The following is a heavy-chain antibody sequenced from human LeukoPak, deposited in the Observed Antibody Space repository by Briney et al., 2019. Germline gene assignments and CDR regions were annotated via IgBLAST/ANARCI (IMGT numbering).Heavy chain of an antibody. Sequence: GGSLRLSCAASGFTFSSYAMNWVRQAPGKGLEWVSSISGSVRSTYYADSVKGRFTISRDNFRNTLYLQMNSLRAEDAAVYYCAKIGSAANTDYWGQGTLVIVSS. CDR1: GFTFSSYA. J-gene: IGHJ4*02. CDR3: AKIGSAANTDY. D-gene: IGHD1-26*01. CDR2: ISGSVRST. V-gene: IGHV3-23*01.